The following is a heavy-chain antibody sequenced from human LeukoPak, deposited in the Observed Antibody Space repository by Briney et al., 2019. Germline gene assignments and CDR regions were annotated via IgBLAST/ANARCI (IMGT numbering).Heavy chain of an antibody. V-gene: IGHV1-8*01. CDR1: GYTFTSYD. Sequence: AASVKVSCKASGYTFTSYDINWVRQATGQGLEWMGWMDPNSGNTGYAQKFQGRVTMTRNTSISTAYMELSSLRSEDTAVYYCARGRKRRIAAAEYWFDPWGQGTLVTVSS. CDR3: ARGRKRRIAAAEYWFDP. J-gene: IGHJ5*02. CDR2: MDPNSGNT. D-gene: IGHD6-13*01.